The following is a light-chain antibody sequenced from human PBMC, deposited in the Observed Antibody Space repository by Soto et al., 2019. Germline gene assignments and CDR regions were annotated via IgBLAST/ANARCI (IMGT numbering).Light chain of an antibody. CDR1: SSNVGGYNY. Sequence: QSVLTQPPSASGSPGQSVSISCTGSSSNVGGYNYVSWYQQHPGKAPRLIIYEVNXRPSEVPDRFSGSKSGNKASLTVSGLQAEDEADYFCSSFAGSIFYVFGTGTKVTVL. J-gene: IGLJ1*01. CDR3: SSFAGSIFYV. CDR2: EVN. V-gene: IGLV2-8*01.